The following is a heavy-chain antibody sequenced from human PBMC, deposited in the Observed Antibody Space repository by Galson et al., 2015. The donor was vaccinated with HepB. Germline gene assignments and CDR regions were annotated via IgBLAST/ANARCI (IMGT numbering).Heavy chain of an antibody. CDR1: GFTFSSYG. Sequence: SLRLSCAASGFTFSSYGMHWVRQAPGKGLEWVTVISYDGSNQYYADSVKGRFTISRDNSKNTLFLQMNSLRAEDTAVYYCAKDGPDTVKDYYYYMDVWGKGTTVTVSS. D-gene: IGHD4-11*01. CDR2: ISYDGSNQ. J-gene: IGHJ6*03. V-gene: IGHV3-30*18. CDR3: AKDGPDTVKDYYYYMDV.